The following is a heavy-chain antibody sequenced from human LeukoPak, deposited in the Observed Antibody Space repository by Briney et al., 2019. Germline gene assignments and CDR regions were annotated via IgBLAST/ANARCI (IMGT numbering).Heavy chain of an antibody. V-gene: IGHV4-59*12. D-gene: IGHD2/OR15-2a*01. CDR2: TYYSGST. J-gene: IGHJ6*03. CDR3: ARGGSRYYYYYMDV. CDR1: GGSISSYY. Sequence: SETLSLTCTVSGGSISSYYWSWIRQPPGKGLEWIGNTYYSGSTNYNPSLKSRVTISVDTSKNQFSLKLSSVTAADTAVYYCARGGSRYYYYYMDVWGKGTTVTVSS.